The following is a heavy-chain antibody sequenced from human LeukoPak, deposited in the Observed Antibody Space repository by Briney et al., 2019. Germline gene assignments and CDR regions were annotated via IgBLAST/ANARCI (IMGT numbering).Heavy chain of an antibody. CDR3: AREVPGGIVATISLYYFDY. J-gene: IGHJ4*02. CDR1: GGSISSSSYY. D-gene: IGHD5-12*01. Sequence: SETLSLTCTVSGGSISSSSYYWGWIRQPPGKGLEWIGSIYHSGSTYYNPSLKSRVTISVDTSKNQVSLKLSSVTAADTAVYYCAREVPGGIVATISLYYFDYWGQGTLVTVSS. CDR2: IYHSGST. V-gene: IGHV4-39*07.